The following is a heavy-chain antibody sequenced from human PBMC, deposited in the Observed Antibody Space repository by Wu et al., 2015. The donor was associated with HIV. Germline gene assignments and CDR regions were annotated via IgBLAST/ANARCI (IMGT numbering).Heavy chain of an antibody. J-gene: IGHJ5*02. CDR1: GGTFSRNA. Sequence: QVQLVQSEAEVKKPGSSVKVSCKGSGGTFSRNAISWVRQAPGQGLEWMGGIIPVFGIANYAQIFQGRLTITVDDSTSTAYMQLNSLRSEDTALYYCAREGVGLGVRWFDPWGQGTLVTVSS. D-gene: IGHD3-10*01. CDR2: IIPVFGIA. CDR3: AREGVGLGVRWFDP. V-gene: IGHV1-69*12.